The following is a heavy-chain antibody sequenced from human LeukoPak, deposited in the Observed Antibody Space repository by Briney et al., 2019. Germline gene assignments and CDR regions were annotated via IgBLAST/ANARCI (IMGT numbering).Heavy chain of an antibody. CDR2: ISYDGSNK. J-gene: IGHJ6*02. D-gene: IGHD6-13*01. CDR1: GFAFSSCG. CDR3: ATSGTKQQLGYYDGMDV. Sequence: GGSLRLSCAASGFAFSSCGMRWVRQAPGKGLEWVAVISYDGSNKYYADSVKGRFTISRDNSKNTLYLQMNSLRAEDTAVYYCATSGTKQQLGYYDGMDVWGQGTTVTVSS. V-gene: IGHV3-30*03.